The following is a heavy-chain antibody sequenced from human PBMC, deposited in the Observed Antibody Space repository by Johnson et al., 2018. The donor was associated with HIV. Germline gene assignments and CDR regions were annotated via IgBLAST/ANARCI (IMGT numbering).Heavy chain of an antibody. CDR2: ISYDGSNK. J-gene: IGHJ3*02. CDR3: ARGSSEGAFDI. D-gene: IGHD6-19*01. CDR1: GFTFSSYA. Sequence: QVQLVESGGGVVQPGRSLRLSCAASGFTFSSYAMHWVRQAPGNGLEWVAVISYDGSNKYYADSVKGRFTISRDNSKNTLYLQMNSLRAEDTAVYYCARGSSEGAFDIWGQGTMVTVSS. V-gene: IGHV3-30*04.